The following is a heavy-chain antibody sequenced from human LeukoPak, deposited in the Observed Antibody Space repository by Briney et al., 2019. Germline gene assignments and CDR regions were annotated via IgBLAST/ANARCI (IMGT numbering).Heavy chain of an antibody. CDR3: AREYGNLTMMTNFDF. J-gene: IGHJ4*02. D-gene: IGHD4-17*01. CDR2: IIPMLAIA. Sequence: ASVNVSCKASGGAFNSSPITWVRQAPGQGLEWMGRIIPMLAIANYAQKFQGRVTITADKSTTTAYLELVSLRSEDTAVYYCAREYGNLTMMTNFDFWGQGTLVTVSS. V-gene: IGHV1-69*04. CDR1: GGAFNSSP.